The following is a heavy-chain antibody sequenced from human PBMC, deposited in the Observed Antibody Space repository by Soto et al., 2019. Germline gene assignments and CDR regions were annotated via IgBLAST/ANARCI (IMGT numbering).Heavy chain of an antibody. CDR3: SRDSANYCFDY. V-gene: IGHV3-72*01. D-gene: IGHD1-26*01. Sequence: EVQLVESGGGLVQPGGSLRLSCAASGFTFSDYYMDWVRQAPGKGLEWIARSRNKVYSYTTEYAASVKGRFTVSRDASKNSLYLEMNSLKTEDTAMYYCSRDSANYCFDYWGQGTLVTVSS. CDR1: GFTFSDYY. CDR2: SRNKVYSYTT. J-gene: IGHJ4*02.